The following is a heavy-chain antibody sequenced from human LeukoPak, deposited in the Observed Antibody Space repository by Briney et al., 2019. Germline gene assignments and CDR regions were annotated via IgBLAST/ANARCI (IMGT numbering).Heavy chain of an antibody. Sequence: AASVKVSXKASGYTFTSYYMHWVRQAPGQGHEWMGIINPSGGSTSYAQKFQGRVTMTRDTSTSTVYMELSSLRSEDTAVYYCARQYPLDYYYYYYMDVWGKGTTVTVSS. CDR1: GYTFTSYY. D-gene: IGHD2/OR15-2a*01. J-gene: IGHJ6*03. V-gene: IGHV1-46*01. CDR2: INPSGGST. CDR3: ARQYPLDYYYYYYMDV.